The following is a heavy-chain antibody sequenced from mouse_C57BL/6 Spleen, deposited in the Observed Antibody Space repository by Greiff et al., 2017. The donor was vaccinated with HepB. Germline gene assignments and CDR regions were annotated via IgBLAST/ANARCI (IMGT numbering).Heavy chain of an antibody. CDR2: ISSGSSTI. J-gene: IGHJ4*01. CDR1: GFTFSDYG. V-gene: IGHV5-17*01. D-gene: IGHD2-3*01. Sequence: DVKLVESGGGLVKPGGSLKLSCAASGFTFSDYGMHWVRQAPEKGLEWVAYISSGSSTIYYADTVKGRFTISRDNAKNTLFLQMTSLRSEDTAMYYCARDGYYDCAMDYWGQGTSVTVSS. CDR3: ARDGYYDCAMDY.